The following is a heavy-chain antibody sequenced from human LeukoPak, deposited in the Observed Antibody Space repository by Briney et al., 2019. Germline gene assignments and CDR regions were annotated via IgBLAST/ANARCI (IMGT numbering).Heavy chain of an antibody. Sequence: SETLSLTCTVSGGSISSSSYHWGWIRQPPGKGLEWIGSIYYSGSTYYNPSLKSRVTISVDTSKNQFSLKLSSVTAADTAVYYCARPFSYSSGWYYFDYWGQGTLVTVSS. CDR2: IYYSGST. CDR1: GGSISSSSYH. J-gene: IGHJ4*02. V-gene: IGHV4-39*01. CDR3: ARPFSYSSGWYYFDY. D-gene: IGHD6-19*01.